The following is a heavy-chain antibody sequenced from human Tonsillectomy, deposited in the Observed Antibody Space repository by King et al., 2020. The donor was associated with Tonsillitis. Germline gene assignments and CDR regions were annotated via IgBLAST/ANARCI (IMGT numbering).Heavy chain of an antibody. J-gene: IGHJ1*01. CDR3: ARGGIAAAGGIFQY. Sequence: VQLQESGPGLVKASETLSLTCGVSGFPISSGYYWAWIRQTPGRGLEWIGSIYNSGTTYCNRALKSRATITVDTPKNQLSLMLTSVTAADTAVYYCARGGIAAAGGIFQYWGQGTMVTVSS. D-gene: IGHD6-25*01. CDR1: GFPISSGYY. CDR2: IYNSGTT. V-gene: IGHV4-38-2*01.